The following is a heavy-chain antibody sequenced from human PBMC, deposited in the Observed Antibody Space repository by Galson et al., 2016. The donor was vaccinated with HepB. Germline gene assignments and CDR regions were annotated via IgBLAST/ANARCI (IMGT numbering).Heavy chain of an antibody. Sequence: ESVKGRFTISRDNSKNIVYLQMNSLRAEDTAVYYCAKGGDFYGDYGFYWGRGTLVTVSS. D-gene: IGHD4-17*01. CDR3: AKGGDFYGDYGFY. V-gene: IGHV3-66*01. J-gene: IGHJ4*02.